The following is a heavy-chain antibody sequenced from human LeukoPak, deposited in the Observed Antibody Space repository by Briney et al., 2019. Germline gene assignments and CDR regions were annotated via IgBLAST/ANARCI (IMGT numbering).Heavy chain of an antibody. J-gene: IGHJ4*02. Sequence: PSETLSLTCTVSGGSISSYYWSWIRQPPGKGLEWIGYIYYSGSTNYNPSLKSRVTISVETSKNQFSLKLSSVTAADTAVYYCARAPYYYDSSGYYYVFDYWGQGTLVTVSS. CDR1: GGSISSYY. V-gene: IGHV4-59*01. CDR2: IYYSGST. D-gene: IGHD3-22*01. CDR3: ARAPYYYDSSGYYYVFDY.